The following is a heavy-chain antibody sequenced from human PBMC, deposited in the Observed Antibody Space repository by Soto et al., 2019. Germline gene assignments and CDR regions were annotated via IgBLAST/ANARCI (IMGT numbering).Heavy chain of an antibody. J-gene: IGHJ5*02. CDR2: IYYSGST. Sequence: TSEPLSLTCTVSGGSISSYYWSWIRQPPGKGLEWIGYIYYSGSTNYNPSLKSRVTISVDTSKNQFSLKLSSVTAADTAVYYCARTYCSGGSCYQIRWFDPWGQGTLVTVSS. CDR3: ARTYCSGGSCYQIRWFDP. D-gene: IGHD2-15*01. V-gene: IGHV4-59*08. CDR1: GGSISSYY.